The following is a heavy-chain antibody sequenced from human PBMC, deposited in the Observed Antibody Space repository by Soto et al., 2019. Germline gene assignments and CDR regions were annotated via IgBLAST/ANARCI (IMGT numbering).Heavy chain of an antibody. V-gene: IGHV3-30-3*01. CDR1: EFTFSSYA. D-gene: IGHD2-15*01. CDR3: ARPTPRWSYHYGMDV. J-gene: IGHJ6*02. CDR2: ISFDGSNE. Sequence: PGGSLRLSCAASEFTFSSYAMHWVRQAPGRGLEWVALISFDGSNEYYADSVKGRFIISRDNSKNMVYLQMNSLRPDDTAIYYCARPTPRWSYHYGMDVWGQGTTVTVSS.